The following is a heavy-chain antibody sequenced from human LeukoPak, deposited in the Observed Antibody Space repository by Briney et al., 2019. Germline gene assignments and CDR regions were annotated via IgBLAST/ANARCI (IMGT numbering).Heavy chain of an antibody. CDR2: IYYTGST. V-gene: IGHV4-59*08. CDR3: ARHPGAENTQFDY. J-gene: IGHJ4*02. Sequence: SETLSLTCTVSGGSIKDYYWIWIRQPPGKGLEWIGYIYYTGSTNYNPSLKSRLTISIDTSKNQFSLELRSVTAADTALYYCARHPGAENTQFDYWGQGTLVTVSS. CDR1: GGSIKDYY. D-gene: IGHD1-14*01.